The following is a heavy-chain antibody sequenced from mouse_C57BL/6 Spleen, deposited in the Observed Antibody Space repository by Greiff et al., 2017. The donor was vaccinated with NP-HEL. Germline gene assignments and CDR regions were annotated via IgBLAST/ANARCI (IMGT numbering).Heavy chain of an antibody. Sequence: QVQLKESGPELVKPGASVKISCKASGYAFSSSWMNWVKQRPGKGLEWIGRIYPGDGDTNYNGKFKGKATLTADKSSSTAYMQLSSLTSEDSAVYFCARPYYSNPSYAMDYWGQGTSVTVSS. D-gene: IGHD2-5*01. CDR2: IYPGDGDT. CDR1: GYAFSSSW. J-gene: IGHJ4*01. V-gene: IGHV1-82*01. CDR3: ARPYYSNPSYAMDY.